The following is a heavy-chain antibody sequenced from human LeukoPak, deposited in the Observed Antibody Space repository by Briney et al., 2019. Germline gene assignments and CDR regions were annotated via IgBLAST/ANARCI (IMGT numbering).Heavy chain of an antibody. Sequence: GESPKISCKCSGYSFTSYWISWVRQMPGKGLEWMGRIDPSDSYTNYSPSFQGHVTISADKSISTTYLQWSSLKASDTAMYYCARHFDIVVVPAAMHGFDYWGQGTLVTVSS. D-gene: IGHD2-2*01. CDR3: ARHFDIVVVPAAMHGFDY. J-gene: IGHJ4*02. V-gene: IGHV5-10-1*01. CDR1: GYSFTSYW. CDR2: IDPSDSYT.